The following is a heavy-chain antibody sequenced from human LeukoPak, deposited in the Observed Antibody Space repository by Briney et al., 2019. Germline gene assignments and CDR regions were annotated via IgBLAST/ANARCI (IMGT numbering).Heavy chain of an antibody. CDR2: INPNSGGT. V-gene: IGHV1-2*02. CDR1: GYTFTGYY. D-gene: IGHD3-10*01. J-gene: IGHJ6*02. Sequence: ASVKASCKASGYTFTGYYMHWVRQAPGQGLEWMGWINPNSGGTNYAQKFQGRVTMTRDTSISTAYMELCRLRSDDTAVYYCARDQPLTMVRGVIISDYYYGMDVWGQGTTVTVSS. CDR3: ARDQPLTMVRGVIISDYYYGMDV.